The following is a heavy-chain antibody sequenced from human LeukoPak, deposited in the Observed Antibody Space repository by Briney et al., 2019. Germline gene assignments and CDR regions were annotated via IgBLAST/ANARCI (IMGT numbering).Heavy chain of an antibody. CDR1: GGTFSSYA. D-gene: IGHD3-3*01. CDR3: ARVDDFWGGLNWFDP. Sequence: SVKVSCKASGGTFSSYAISWVRQAPGQGLEWMGGIIPIFGTANYAQKFQGRVTITADESTSTAYMELSSLRSEDTAVYYCARVDDFWGGLNWFDPWGQGTLVTVSS. J-gene: IGHJ5*02. V-gene: IGHV1-69*13. CDR2: IIPIFGTA.